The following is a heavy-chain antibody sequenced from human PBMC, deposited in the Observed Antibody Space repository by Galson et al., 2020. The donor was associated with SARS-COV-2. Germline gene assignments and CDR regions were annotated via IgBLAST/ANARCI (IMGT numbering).Heavy chain of an antibody. J-gene: IGHJ6*02. CDR2: IYKSGKT. D-gene: IGHD3-3*01. V-gene: IGHV4-61*02. Sequence: SETLSLTCTVYGGSISSGSYYWSWIRQPAGKGLEWIGRIYKSGKTDYNPSLWRQATISIDTSKNQFSLKLSSVTAADTAVYYCARGNSPCVTIFGVLTGTCGMDVWGQGTTVTVSS. CDR3: ARGNSPCVTIFGVLTGTCGMDV. CDR1: GGSISSGSYY.